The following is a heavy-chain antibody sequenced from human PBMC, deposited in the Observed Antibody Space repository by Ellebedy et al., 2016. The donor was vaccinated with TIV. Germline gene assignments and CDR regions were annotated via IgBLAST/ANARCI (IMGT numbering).Heavy chain of an antibody. V-gene: IGHV4-39*01. J-gene: IGHJ4*02. CDR2: FYFSGNT. Sequence: SETLSLTXTVSGGSISGSTYYWGWIRQPPGKGLDWIGSFYFSGNTYYNPSLKSRVTISVDTSKNQLSLKLSSVTATDTAVYYCVRRLGARPPSDWGQGTLVTVSS. CDR3: VRRLGARPPSD. CDR1: GGSISGSTYY. D-gene: IGHD1-26*01.